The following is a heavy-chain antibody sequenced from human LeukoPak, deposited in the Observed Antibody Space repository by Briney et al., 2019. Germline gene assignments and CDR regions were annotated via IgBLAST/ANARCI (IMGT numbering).Heavy chain of an antibody. J-gene: IGHJ4*02. CDR1: GGTFSSYA. Sequence: GASVKVSCKASGGTFSSYAISWVRQAPGQGLEWMGGIIPIFGTANYAQKFQGRVTMTTDTSTSTAYMELRSLRSDDTAVYYCARDSFYYDSSGLHWGQGTLVTVSS. CDR2: IIPIFGTA. CDR3: ARDSFYYDSSGLH. D-gene: IGHD3-22*01. V-gene: IGHV1-69*05.